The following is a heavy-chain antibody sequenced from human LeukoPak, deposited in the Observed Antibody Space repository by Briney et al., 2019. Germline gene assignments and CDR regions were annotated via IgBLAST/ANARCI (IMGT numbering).Heavy chain of an antibody. D-gene: IGHD3-16*02. CDR2: ISYDETYK. V-gene: IGHV3-30*18. Sequence: GGSLRLSCAASGFTFSSSGMHWVRQAPGKGLEWVTIISYDETYKYYADSVKGRFTISRDNSKNTLYLQMNSLRAEDTAVYYCAKDRWYYWGQGTLVTVSS. CDR1: GFTFSSSG. CDR3: AKDRWYY. J-gene: IGHJ4*02.